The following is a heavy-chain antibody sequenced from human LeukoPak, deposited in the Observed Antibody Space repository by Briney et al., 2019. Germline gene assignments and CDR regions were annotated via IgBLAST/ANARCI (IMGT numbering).Heavy chain of an antibody. CDR1: EFTFSDSW. Sequence: HPGGSLRLSCAASEFTFSDSWMSWVRQAPGKGLEWVAAIKDDGSEEYYMDSVKGRFTISSDNAKNSVYLQMNSLRDEDAAVYHCATYINWVAGDVWGQGTAVPVSS. V-gene: IGHV3-7*01. D-gene: IGHD1-1*01. CDR2: IKDDGSEE. CDR3: ATYINWVAGDV. J-gene: IGHJ6*02.